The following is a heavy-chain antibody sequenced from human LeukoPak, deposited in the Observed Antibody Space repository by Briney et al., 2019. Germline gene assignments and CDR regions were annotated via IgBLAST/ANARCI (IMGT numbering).Heavy chain of an antibody. J-gene: IGHJ4*02. CDR3: ARGGDHHDY. CDR1: GDMFIIYG. Sequence: ASVKVSCEASGDMFIIYGITWVPQAPGQGLEWMGWISVYKGDANYAPRFQGRVTITRDTSTNIAYMELRSLTADDTAIYYCARGGDHHDYWGQGTLVTVSS. V-gene: IGHV1-18*01. D-gene: IGHD2-21*02. CDR2: ISVYKGDA.